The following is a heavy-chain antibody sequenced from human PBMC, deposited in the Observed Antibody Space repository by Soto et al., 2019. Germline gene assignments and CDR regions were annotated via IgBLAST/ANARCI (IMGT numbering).Heavy chain of an antibody. CDR1: GYTFTGDG. Sequence: ASVKVSCKASGYTFTGDGIGWVRQAPGQGLEWMGWISAYNGNTNYAQKLQGRVTMTTDTSTSTAYMELRSLRSDDTAVYYCARFYGSCSGGSCYLFDYWGQGTLVTVSS. CDR3: ARFYGSCSGGSCYLFDY. D-gene: IGHD2-15*01. V-gene: IGHV1-18*01. J-gene: IGHJ4*02. CDR2: ISAYNGNT.